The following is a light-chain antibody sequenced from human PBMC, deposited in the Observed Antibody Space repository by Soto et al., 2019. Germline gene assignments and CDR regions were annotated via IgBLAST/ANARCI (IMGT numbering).Light chain of an antibody. CDR1: QSVSSSY. V-gene: IGKV3-20*01. J-gene: IGKJ1*01. CDR2: GAS. Sequence: EIVLTQSPGTLSLSPGERATLSCRASQSVSSSYLAWYQRKPGQAPRLRIYGASSRATGIPDRFSGGGSGTDFTLTISRLEPEDFAVYYCQQYHNSPPTFGQGTKV. CDR3: QQYHNSPPT.